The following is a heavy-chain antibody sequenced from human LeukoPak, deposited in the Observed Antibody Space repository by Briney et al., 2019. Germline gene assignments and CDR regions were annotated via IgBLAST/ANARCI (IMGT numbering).Heavy chain of an antibody. CDR2: IHHSVSP. D-gene: IGHD1-26*01. CDR3: ARDILMVGATHYFDY. CDR1: GGSITTYY. J-gene: IGHJ4*02. Sequence: SETLSLTCTGSGGSITTYYWSWLRQSPGRGLEWIGYIHHSVSPTYNPSLESRVTISVDTSKNQFSLKVSSVTAADTAVYYCARDILMVGATHYFDYWGQGTLVTVSS. V-gene: IGHV4-59*01.